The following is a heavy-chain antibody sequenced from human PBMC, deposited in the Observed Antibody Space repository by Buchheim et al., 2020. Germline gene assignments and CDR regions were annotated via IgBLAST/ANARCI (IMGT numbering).Heavy chain of an antibody. D-gene: IGHD3-22*01. Sequence: QVQLVQSGAEMKKPGSSVKVSCKSSGDTFSRYGISWVRQAPGHGLEWMGGIIPLFGTANYAQKFQGRVTITADESTSTAYMELRSLRYEDTAMYYCARGPSSSGYYYFYWGQGT. CDR2: IIPLFGTA. CDR1: GDTFSRYG. CDR3: ARGPSSSGYYYFY. J-gene: IGHJ4*02. V-gene: IGHV1-69*01.